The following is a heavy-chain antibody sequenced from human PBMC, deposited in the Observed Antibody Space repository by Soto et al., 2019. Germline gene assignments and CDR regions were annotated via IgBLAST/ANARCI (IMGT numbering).Heavy chain of an antibody. V-gene: IGHV3-23*01. D-gene: IGHD2-21*01. CDR1: GFTFSNYG. CDR3: AKEMIASTLADFFDS. J-gene: IGHJ4*02. Sequence: EGQLLESGGGLIQPGGSLRLSCEASGFTFSNYGMTWVRLAPGKGLEWVSTISGSGGRTFYADPVKGRFTISRDNSKNTLYLQMNSLRAEDTAVYYCAKEMIASTLADFFDSWGQGTLVTVSS. CDR2: ISGSGGRT.